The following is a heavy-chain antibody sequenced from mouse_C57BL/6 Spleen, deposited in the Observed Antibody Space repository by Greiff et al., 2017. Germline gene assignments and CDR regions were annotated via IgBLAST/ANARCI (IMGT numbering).Heavy chain of an antibody. Sequence: QVQLKQPGAELVKPGASVKLSCKASGYTFTSYWMHWVKQRPGRGLEWIGRIDPNSGGTKYNEKFKSKATLTVDKPSSTAYMQLSSLTSEDSAVYYCARSDYIPSMDYWGQGTSVTVSS. V-gene: IGHV1-72*01. CDR1: GYTFTSYW. J-gene: IGHJ4*01. CDR2: IDPNSGGT. CDR3: ARSDYIPSMDY. D-gene: IGHD1-3*01.